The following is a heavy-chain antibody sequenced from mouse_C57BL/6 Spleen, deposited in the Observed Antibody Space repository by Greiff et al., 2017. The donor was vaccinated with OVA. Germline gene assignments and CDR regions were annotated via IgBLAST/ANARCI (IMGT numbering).Heavy chain of an antibody. D-gene: IGHD1-1*01. J-gene: IGHJ3*01. V-gene: IGHV1-26*01. CDR2: INPNNGGT. Sequence: VQLQQSGPELVKPGASVKISCKASGYTFTDYYMNWVKQSHGKSLEWIGDINPNNGGTSYNQKFKGKGTLTVDKSSSTAYMELRSLTSEDSAVYYCARPNYYGSSRWFAYWGQGTLVTVSA. CDR3: ARPNYYGSSRWFAY. CDR1: GYTFTDYY.